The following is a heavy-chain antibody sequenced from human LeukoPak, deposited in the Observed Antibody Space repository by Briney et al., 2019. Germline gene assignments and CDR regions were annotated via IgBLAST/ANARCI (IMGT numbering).Heavy chain of an antibody. CDR1: GFTFSSYG. V-gene: IGHV3-30*18. CDR3: AKGFWEIDY. J-gene: IGHJ4*02. D-gene: IGHD3-3*01. Sequence: GGSLRLSCAASGFTFSSYGMHWVRQAPGKGLEWVAVISYDGSNKYYADSVKGRFTISRDNSKNTLYLQMNSLRAEDTAVYYCAKGFWEIDYWGQGTLVTVSS. CDR2: ISYDGSNK.